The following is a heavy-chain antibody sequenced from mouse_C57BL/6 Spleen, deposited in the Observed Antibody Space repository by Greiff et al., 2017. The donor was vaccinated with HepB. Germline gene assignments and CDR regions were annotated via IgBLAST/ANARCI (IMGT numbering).Heavy chain of an antibody. CDR2: IDPNSGGT. CDR1: GYTFTSYW. Sequence: VQLQQPGAELVKPGASVKLSCKASGYTFTSYWMHWVKQRPGRGLEWIGRIDPNSGGTKYNEKFKGKATLTVDKSSSTAYMQLSSLTSEDSAVYYCARAHYYGSSWHLAMDYWGQGTSVTVSS. V-gene: IGHV1-72*01. CDR3: ARAHYYGSSWHLAMDY. D-gene: IGHD1-1*01. J-gene: IGHJ4*01.